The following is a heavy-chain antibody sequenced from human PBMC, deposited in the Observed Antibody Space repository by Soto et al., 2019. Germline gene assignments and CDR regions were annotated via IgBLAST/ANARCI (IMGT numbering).Heavy chain of an antibody. CDR2: ISSSGSTI. Sequence: LRLSCAASGFTFSSYEMNWVRQAPGKGLEWVSYISSSGSTIYYADSVKGRFTISRDNAKNSLYLQMNSLRAEDTAVYYCARQATKDGMDVWGQGTTVTVSS. J-gene: IGHJ6*02. CDR1: GFTFSSYE. CDR3: ARQATKDGMDV. D-gene: IGHD1-26*01. V-gene: IGHV3-48*03.